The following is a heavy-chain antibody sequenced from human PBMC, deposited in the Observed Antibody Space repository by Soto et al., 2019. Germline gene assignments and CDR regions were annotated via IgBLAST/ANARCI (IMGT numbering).Heavy chain of an antibody. CDR3: ARHKYDILTGYNKYYFDY. V-gene: IGHV4-59*08. J-gene: IGHJ4*02. D-gene: IGHD3-9*01. CDR1: GGSIISDY. Sequence: SETLSLTCTVSGGSIISDYWSWIRQPPVKGLEWIGYIYYSGSTNYNPSLKSRVTISVDTSKNQFSLKLRSVNAADTAVYYCARHKYDILTGYNKYYFDYWGQGTLVTVSS. CDR2: IYYSGST.